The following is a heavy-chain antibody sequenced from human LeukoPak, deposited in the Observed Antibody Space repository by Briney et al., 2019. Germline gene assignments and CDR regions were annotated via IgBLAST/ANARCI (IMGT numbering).Heavy chain of an antibody. CDR2: IYHSGST. D-gene: IGHD1-26*01. Sequence: SETLSLTCAVSGYSISSGYYWGWIRQPPGKGLESIGSIYHSGSTYYNPSLKSRVTISVDTSKNQFSLKLSSVTAADTAVYYCARLMRYSGSYFDYWGQRTLVTVSS. J-gene: IGHJ4*02. CDR3: ARLMRYSGSYFDY. CDR1: GYSISSGYY. V-gene: IGHV4-38-2*01.